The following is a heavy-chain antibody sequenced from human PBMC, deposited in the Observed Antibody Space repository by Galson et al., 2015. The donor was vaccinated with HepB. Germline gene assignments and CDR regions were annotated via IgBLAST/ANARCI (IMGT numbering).Heavy chain of an antibody. CDR2: INQDGSSK. V-gene: IGHV3-7*03. J-gene: IGHJ6*02. CDR1: GFTFSSYW. D-gene: IGHD3-10*01. Sequence: SLRLSCAASGFTFSSYWMNWVRQAPGKGLEWVAHINQDGSSKYYVDSGKGRFTFSRDNAKDSVYLQLDSLRAEDTAVYYCARRISLVRGIITKPDYYYGMDVWGQGTTVTVAS. CDR3: ARRISLVRGIITKPDYYYGMDV.